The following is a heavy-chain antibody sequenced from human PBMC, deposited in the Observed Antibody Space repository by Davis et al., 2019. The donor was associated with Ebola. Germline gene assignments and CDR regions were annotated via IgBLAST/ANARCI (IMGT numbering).Heavy chain of an antibody. D-gene: IGHD3-22*01. V-gene: IGHV4-59*12. J-gene: IGHJ5*02. CDR2: IYHSGST. CDR1: GGSISSYY. CDR3: ARDGYYYDSSGYRGFDP. Sequence: SETLSLTCTVSGGSISSYYWSWIRQPPGKGLEWIGEIYHSGSTNYNPSLKSRVTISVDKSKNQFSLKLSSVTAADTAVYYCARDGYYYDSSGYRGFDPWGQGTLVTVSS.